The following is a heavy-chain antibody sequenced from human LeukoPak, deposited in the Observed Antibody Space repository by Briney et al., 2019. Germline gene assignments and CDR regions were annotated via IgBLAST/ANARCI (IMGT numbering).Heavy chain of an antibody. D-gene: IGHD3-10*01. CDR3: AKQVDYGSGSRLTN. CDR2: ISGSGGSR. V-gene: IGHV3-23*01. J-gene: IGHJ4*02. CDR1: VFTFSSYV. Sequence: GGSLRLSRAASVFTFSSYVMSWVRPAPGKGLEWVSAISGSGGSRYYVESGKGRFTISRDNSKNTLYLQMNSLRAEDTAVYYCAKQVDYGSGSRLTNWGQGTLVSDSS.